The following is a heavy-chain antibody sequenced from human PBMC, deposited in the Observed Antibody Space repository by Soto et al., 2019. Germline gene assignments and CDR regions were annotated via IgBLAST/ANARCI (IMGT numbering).Heavy chain of an antibody. CDR1: GDSVSIYSGA. V-gene: IGHV6-1*01. J-gene: IGHJ4*02. D-gene: IGHD5-18*01. CDR2: TGYTSKWYN. CDR3: ARGKYSAFDY. Sequence: SQTLSLTCVISGDSVSIYSGAWNWIRQSPSRGLEWLGRTGYTSKWYNDYAVSVRSRITINPDTSKNQFSLQLNSVTLDDTAVYYCARGKYSAFDYWGQGTLVTVSS.